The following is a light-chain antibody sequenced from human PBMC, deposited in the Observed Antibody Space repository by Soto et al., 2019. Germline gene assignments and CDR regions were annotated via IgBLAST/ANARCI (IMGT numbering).Light chain of an antibody. CDR2: DVY. CDR3: SSYTTRSTVV. Sequence: QSALTQPASVSGSPGQSITISCTGTSSDVGGYNYVSWFQLHPGKAPNLMIYDVYRRPSGVSYRFSGSKSGNTASLTISGLQAEDEADYYCSSYTTRSTVVFGGGTKVTVL. CDR1: SSDVGGYNY. J-gene: IGLJ2*01. V-gene: IGLV2-14*01.